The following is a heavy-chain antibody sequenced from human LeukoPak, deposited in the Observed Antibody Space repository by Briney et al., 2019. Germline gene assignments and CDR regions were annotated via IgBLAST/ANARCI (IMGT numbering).Heavy chain of an antibody. V-gene: IGHV4-4*07. D-gene: IGHD2-2*01. CDR1: GGSISSYY. Sequence: SETLSLTCTVSGGSISSYYWSWIRQPAGKGLEWIGRIYTSGSTNYNPSLKSRVTMSVDTSKNQFSLKLSSVTAADTAVYYCAIPLTYCSSTSCPFDYWGQGTLVTVSS. CDR2: IYTSGST. CDR3: AIPLTYCSSTSCPFDY. J-gene: IGHJ4*02.